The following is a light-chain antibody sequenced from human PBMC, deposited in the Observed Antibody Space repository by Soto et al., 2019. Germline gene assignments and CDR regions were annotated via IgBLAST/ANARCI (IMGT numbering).Light chain of an antibody. CDR2: AGS. Sequence: AIQMTQSPSSLCASVGDRVTITCRASQGIRSDLAWYQQKPGKAPKLLIYAGSTLHSGVASRFSGSGSGTDFTLTISSLQPEDFATYYCLQDYNSPFTFGPGTTVDIK. J-gene: IGKJ3*01. CDR1: QGIRSD. CDR3: LQDYNSPFT. V-gene: IGKV1-6*01.